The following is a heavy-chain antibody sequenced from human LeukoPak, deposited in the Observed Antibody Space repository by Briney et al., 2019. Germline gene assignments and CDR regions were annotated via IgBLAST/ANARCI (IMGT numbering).Heavy chain of an antibody. CDR3: AREVLVYTAMVGFDP. CDR1: GFTFSDYG. V-gene: IGHV3-33*01. CDR2: IWYDGSNK. J-gene: IGHJ5*02. D-gene: IGHD5-18*01. Sequence: GGSLRLSCAASGFTFSDYGMHWVRQAPGKGLERVAVIWYDGSNKYYADSVKGRFTISRDNSKNTLYMQMNSLRGEDTAVYYCAREVLVYTAMVGFDPWGQGTLVTVSS.